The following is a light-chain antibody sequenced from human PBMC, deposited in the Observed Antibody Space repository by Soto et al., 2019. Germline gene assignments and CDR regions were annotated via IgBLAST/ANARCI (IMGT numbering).Light chain of an antibody. V-gene: IGKV1-8*01. J-gene: IGKJ1*01. CDR3: QQYYSYPRT. CDR2: AAS. CDR1: QDISSY. Sequence: AIRMTQSPSSLSASTGDRVTITCRASQDISSYLAWYQQKPGKAPKFLIYAASTLQSGVPSRFSGSGSGTDFTLTISCLQSEDFATYYCQQYYSYPRTFGQGTRWIS.